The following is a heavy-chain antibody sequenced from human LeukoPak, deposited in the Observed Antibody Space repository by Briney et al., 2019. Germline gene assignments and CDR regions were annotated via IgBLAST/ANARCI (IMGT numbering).Heavy chain of an antibody. CDR2: IDLSGRA. D-gene: IGHD2-21*02. CDR1: GVSFSPYY. Sequence: PSGTLSLTCAVSGVSFSPYYWSWILQPPRKGLECIRVIDLSGRAHDNPSLKSLVTMSVDTCTNQFSLRLSSVTAADTAVYYCARGGFYCGGDCYVDYWGQGTLVTVSS. J-gene: IGHJ4*02. V-gene: IGHV4-34*01. CDR3: ARGGFYCGGDCYVDY.